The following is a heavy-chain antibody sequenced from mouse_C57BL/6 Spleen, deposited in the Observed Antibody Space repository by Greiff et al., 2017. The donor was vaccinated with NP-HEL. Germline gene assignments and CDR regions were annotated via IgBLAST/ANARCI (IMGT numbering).Heavy chain of an antibody. D-gene: IGHD2-1*01. Sequence: QVQLQQPGAELVKPGASVKLSCKASGYTFTSYWMHWVKQRPGQGLEWIGMIHPNSGSTNYNEKFKSKATLTVDKSSSTAYMQLSSLTSEDSAVYYCAREDGNYSWFAYWGQGTLVTVSA. CDR1: GYTFTSYW. CDR2: IHPNSGST. CDR3: AREDGNYSWFAY. V-gene: IGHV1-64*01. J-gene: IGHJ3*01.